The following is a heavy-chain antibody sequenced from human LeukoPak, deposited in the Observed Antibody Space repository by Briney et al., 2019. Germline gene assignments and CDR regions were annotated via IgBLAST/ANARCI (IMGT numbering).Heavy chain of an antibody. D-gene: IGHD4-11*01. CDR3: ARAEINDYNRY. CDR2: IYYSGST. V-gene: IGHV4-39*07. J-gene: IGHJ4*02. Sequence: SETLSLTCTVSGGSISSSSYYWGWIRQPPGKGLEWIGNIYYSGSTYYNPSLKSRVTISIDTSKNQIFLKLRSTTAADTAHYYCARAEINDYNRYWGQGILVIVSS. CDR1: GGSISSSSYY.